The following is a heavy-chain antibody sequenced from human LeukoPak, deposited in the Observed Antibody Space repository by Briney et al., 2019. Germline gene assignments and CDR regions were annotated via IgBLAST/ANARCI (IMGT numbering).Heavy chain of an antibody. D-gene: IGHD3-10*02. V-gene: IGHV4-59*12. CDR2: IYYSGST. CDR1: GGSISSYY. J-gene: IGHJ5*02. Sequence: PSETLSLTCTVSGGSISSYYWSWIRQPPGKGLEWIGYIYYSGSTNYNPSLKSRVTISVDKSKNQFSLKLSSVTAADTAVYYCARARRNYYVSSWFDPWGQGTLVTVSS. CDR3: ARARRNYYVSSWFDP.